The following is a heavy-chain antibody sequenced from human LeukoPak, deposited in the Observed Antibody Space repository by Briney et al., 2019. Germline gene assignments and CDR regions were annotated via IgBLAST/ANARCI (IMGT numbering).Heavy chain of an antibody. J-gene: IGHJ4*02. CDR3: ARGFSGSYPI. CDR1: GGSISSGGYY. V-gene: IGHV4-31*03. CDR2: IYYSGST. Sequence: SETLSLTCTVSGGSISSGGYYWSWIRQHPGKGLEWIGYIYYSGSTYYNPSLKSRVTISVDTSKNQFSLKLSSVTPEDTAVYYCARGFSGSYPIWGRGALVTVSS. D-gene: IGHD1-26*01.